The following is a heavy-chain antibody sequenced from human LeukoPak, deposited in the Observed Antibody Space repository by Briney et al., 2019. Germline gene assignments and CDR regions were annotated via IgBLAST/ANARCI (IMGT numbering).Heavy chain of an antibody. J-gene: IGHJ4*02. Sequence: VGALRLSCTAPRFTLRSYNMNRVRQAPGQGLEWVSYITSSSSTIYYADSVKGRFTISRDNAKNSLYLQMNSLRAEYTAVYYCARGDGYNYFDTWGQGTLVTVSS. CDR1: RFTLRSYN. V-gene: IGHV3-48*04. D-gene: IGHD5-24*01. CDR2: ITSSSSTI. CDR3: ARGDGYNYFDT.